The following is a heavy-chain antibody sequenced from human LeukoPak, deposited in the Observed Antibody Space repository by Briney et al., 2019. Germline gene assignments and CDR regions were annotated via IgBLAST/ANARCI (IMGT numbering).Heavy chain of an antibody. J-gene: IGHJ4*02. Sequence: KPSETLSLTCAVYGGSFSGYYWSWIRQPPGKGLEWIGEINHSGSTNYNPSLKSRVTISVDTSKNQFSLKLSSVAAADTAVYYCARDSSGYYLDVAFDYWGQGTLVTVSS. CDR3: ARDSSGYYLDVAFDY. D-gene: IGHD3-22*01. CDR2: INHSGST. CDR1: GGSFSGYY. V-gene: IGHV4-34*01.